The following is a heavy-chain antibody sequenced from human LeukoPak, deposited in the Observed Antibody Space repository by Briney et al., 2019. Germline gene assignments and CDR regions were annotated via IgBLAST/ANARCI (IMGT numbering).Heavy chain of an antibody. CDR3: ARFDQDWGTFDY. Sequence: ASVKVSCKASGYTFTSYDVNWVRQAPGQGLEWMGWISAKNGNTNYAQKVQGRVTMTTDTSTSTAYMELRSLRSDDTAVYYCARFDQDWGTFDYWGQGTVVTVSS. CDR2: ISAKNGNT. J-gene: IGHJ4*02. D-gene: IGHD7-27*01. CDR1: GYTFTSYD. V-gene: IGHV1-18*01.